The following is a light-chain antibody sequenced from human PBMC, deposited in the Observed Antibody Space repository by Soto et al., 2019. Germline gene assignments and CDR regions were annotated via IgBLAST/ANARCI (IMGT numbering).Light chain of an antibody. CDR2: DVV. Sequence: QSVLTQPASVSGSPGQSITISCTGTSSGVGGFNSVSWYQLRPGTAPKLILYDVVDRPSGVSYRFSVSKSGNTASLTISGLQAADEADYFCSSYTSTMTNVFGSGTKSPS. V-gene: IGLV2-14*03. J-gene: IGLJ1*01. CDR3: SSYTSTMTNV. CDR1: SSGVGGFNS.